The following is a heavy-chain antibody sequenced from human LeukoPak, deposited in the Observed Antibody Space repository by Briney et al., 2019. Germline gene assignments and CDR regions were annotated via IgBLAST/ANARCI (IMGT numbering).Heavy chain of an antibody. D-gene: IGHD3-10*01. J-gene: IGHJ4*02. CDR1: GGSISSGGYY. CDR2: IYYSGST. CDR3: ARRYGSGSYYSY. V-gene: IGHV4-31*03. Sequence: SGTLSLTCTVSGGSISSGGYYWRWIRQHPGKGLEWSGYIYYSGSTYYNPFLKSRVTISVDTSKNQFSLKLSSVTAADTAVYYCARRYGSGSYYSYWGQGTLVTVSS.